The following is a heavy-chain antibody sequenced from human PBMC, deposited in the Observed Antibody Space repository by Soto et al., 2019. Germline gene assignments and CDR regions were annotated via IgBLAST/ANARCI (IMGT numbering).Heavy chain of an antibody. V-gene: IGHV4-30-4*01. D-gene: IGHD7-27*01. J-gene: IGHJ5*01. CDR3: ARGRYCLTGRCFPNWFDS. CDR2: IYKSATT. CDR1: GDSISNLDYF. Sequence: SETLSLTCSASGDSISNLDYFWAWIRRPPGQALEYIGYIYKSATTYYNPSFESRVAISVDTSKSRFSLNVTSVTAADTAVYFCARGRYCLTGRCFPNWFDSWGQGALVTVSS.